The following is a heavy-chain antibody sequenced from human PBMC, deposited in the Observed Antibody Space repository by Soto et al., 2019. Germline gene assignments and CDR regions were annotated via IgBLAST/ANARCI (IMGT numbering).Heavy chain of an antibody. J-gene: IGHJ6*02. CDR1: GGSISSYY. CDR3: APDSREISARPSYYYYGMDV. D-gene: IGHD6-6*01. Sequence: PSETLSLTCTVSGGSISSYYWSWIRQPPGKGLEWIGYIYYSGSTNYNPSLKRRVTISVDTSKNQFPLKLSSVAAADTAVYYCAPDSREISARPSYYYYGMDVWGQGPTVTVSS. CDR2: IYYSGST. V-gene: IGHV4-59*01.